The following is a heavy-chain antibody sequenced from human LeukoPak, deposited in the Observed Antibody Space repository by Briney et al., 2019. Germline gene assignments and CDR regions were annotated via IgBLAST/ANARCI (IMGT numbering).Heavy chain of an antibody. J-gene: IGHJ4*02. V-gene: IGHV3-48*01. Sequence: GGSLRLSCAASGFTFSSYSMNWVRQAPGKGLEWVLYISSSSSIIYYADSVKGRFTISRDNSKNTLYLQVNSLRAEDTAVYYCAVYSGSYYGYWGQGTLVTVSS. CDR3: AVYSGSYYGY. CDR1: GFTFSSYS. CDR2: ISSSSSII. D-gene: IGHD1-26*01.